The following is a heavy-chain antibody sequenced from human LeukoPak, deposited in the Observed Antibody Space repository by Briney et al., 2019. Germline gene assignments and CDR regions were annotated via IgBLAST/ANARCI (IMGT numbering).Heavy chain of an antibody. Sequence: PGGSLRLSCAASGFTFSSYEMNWVRQAPGKGLEWVSYISSSGSTIYYADSVKGRFTISRDNAKNSLYLQMNSLRAEDTAVYYCARASAVAGSIDYWGQGTLVTVSS. J-gene: IGHJ4*02. V-gene: IGHV3-48*03. CDR2: ISSSGSTI. CDR3: ARASAVAGSIDY. D-gene: IGHD6-19*01. CDR1: GFTFSSYE.